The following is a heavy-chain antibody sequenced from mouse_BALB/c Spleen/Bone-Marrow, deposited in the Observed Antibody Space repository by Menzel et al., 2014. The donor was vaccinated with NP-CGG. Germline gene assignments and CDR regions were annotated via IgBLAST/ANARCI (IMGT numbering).Heavy chain of an antibody. J-gene: IGHJ3*01. CDR1: GFDFSRYW. CDR3: ARLGYYGSFAY. Sequence: EVKLQESGGGLVQPGGSLKLSCAASGFDFSRYWMSWVRQAPGKGLEWIGEINPDSSTTNYTPSLKDKFIISRDNAKNTLYLQMSKVRSEDTALYYCARLGYYGSFAYWGQGTLVTVSA. V-gene: IGHV4-1*02. CDR2: INPDSSTT. D-gene: IGHD1-2*01.